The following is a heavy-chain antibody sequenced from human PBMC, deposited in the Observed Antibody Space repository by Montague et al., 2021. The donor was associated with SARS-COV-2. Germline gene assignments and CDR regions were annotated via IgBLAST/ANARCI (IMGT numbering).Heavy chain of an antibody. Sequence: SETLSLTCAVYCGSFSGYYWSWIRQPPGKGLEWIGEINHSGSTNYNPSLKSRVTISVDTSKNQFSLELSSVTAADTAVYYCARGGGYSYGGIDYWGQGTLVTVSS. CDR2: INHSGST. J-gene: IGHJ4*02. V-gene: IGHV4-34*01. CDR3: ARGGGYSYGGIDY. CDR1: CGSFSGYY. D-gene: IGHD5-18*01.